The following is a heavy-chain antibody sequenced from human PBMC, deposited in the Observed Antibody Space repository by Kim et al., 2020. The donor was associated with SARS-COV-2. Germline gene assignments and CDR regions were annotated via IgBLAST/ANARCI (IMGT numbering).Heavy chain of an antibody. CDR1: GFTFSSYG. J-gene: IGHJ4*02. CDR2: ISYDGSNK. V-gene: IGHV3-30*03. Sequence: GGSLRLSCAASGFTFSSYGMHWVRQAPGKGLEWVAVISYDGSNKYYADSVKGRFTISRDNSKNTLYLQMNSLRAEDTAVYYCASSSSGWRGGLLDYWGQGTLVTVSS. CDR3: ASSSSGWRGGLLDY. D-gene: IGHD6-19*01.